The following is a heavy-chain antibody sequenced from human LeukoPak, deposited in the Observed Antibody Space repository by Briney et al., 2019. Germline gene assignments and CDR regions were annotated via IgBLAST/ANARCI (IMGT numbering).Heavy chain of an antibody. J-gene: IGHJ4*02. Sequence: SETLSLICTVSSGSITSYYWNWIRHSPGKGLEWIGYIHYSGSTNYNPSLKSRVTISKDTSKNQFSLNLSSVTAADTAVYYCARDSAYSSSVEYFEYWGQGTLVTVSS. D-gene: IGHD6-13*01. CDR3: ARDSAYSSSVEYFEY. V-gene: IGHV4-59*01. CDR1: SGSITSYY. CDR2: IHYSGST.